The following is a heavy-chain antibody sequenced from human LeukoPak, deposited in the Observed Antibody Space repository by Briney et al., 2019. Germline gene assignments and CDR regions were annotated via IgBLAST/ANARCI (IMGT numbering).Heavy chain of an antibody. V-gene: IGHV3-21*01. CDR1: GFTFSSYS. J-gene: IGHJ5*02. CDR2: ISSSSSYI. D-gene: IGHD5-18*01. Sequence: GGSLRLSCAASGFTFSSYSMNWVRQAPGKGLEWVSSISSSSSYIYYADSVKGRFTISRDNAKNSLYLQMNSLRAEDTAVYYCAGDRRGAMVTWGQGTLVTVSS. CDR3: AGDRRGAMVT.